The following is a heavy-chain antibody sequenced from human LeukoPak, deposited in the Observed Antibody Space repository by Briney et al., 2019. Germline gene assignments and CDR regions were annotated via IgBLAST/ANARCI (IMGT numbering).Heavy chain of an antibody. Sequence: TLSLTCTVSGGSISSYYWSWIRQPPGKGLEWIGYIYYTGTTNYNPSLNSRVTISVDTSKNQFPLKLSSVTAADTAVYYCARVNSAWSGALDYWGQGTMVTVSS. CDR3: ARVNSAWSGALDY. CDR1: GGSISSYY. V-gene: IGHV4-59*01. D-gene: IGHD6-19*01. J-gene: IGHJ4*02. CDR2: IYYTGTT.